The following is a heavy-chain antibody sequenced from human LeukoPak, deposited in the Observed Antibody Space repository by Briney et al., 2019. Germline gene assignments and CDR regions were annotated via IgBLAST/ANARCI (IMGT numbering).Heavy chain of an antibody. D-gene: IGHD2-8*01. J-gene: IGHJ4*02. CDR2: IRYSGST. CDR3: ATMFNGDVYFEY. Sequence: SETLSLTCEVSGDSLSRGGYSWSWIRQPPVKGLEWIGHIRYSGSTYYNASLTCRLTMSVEASKTQFSLRLSSVTAADTAVYYCATMFNGDVYFEYWGQGILVTVSS. V-gene: IGHV4-30-4*07. CDR1: GDSLSRGGYS.